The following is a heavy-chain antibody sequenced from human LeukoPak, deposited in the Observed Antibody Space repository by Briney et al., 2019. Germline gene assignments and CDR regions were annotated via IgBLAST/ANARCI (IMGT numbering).Heavy chain of an antibody. V-gene: IGHV5-51*01. CDR2: IYPGDSDT. CDR3: ARRDGYCSSTSCYADYYYGMDV. J-gene: IGHJ6*02. CDR1: GYSFTSYW. D-gene: IGHD2-2*01. Sequence: GESLKISCKGSGYSFTSYWIGWVRQMPGKGLEWMGIIYPGDSDTTYSPSFQGQVTISADKSISAAYLQWSSLKASDTAMYYCARRDGYCSSTSCYADYYYGMDVWGQGTTVTVSS.